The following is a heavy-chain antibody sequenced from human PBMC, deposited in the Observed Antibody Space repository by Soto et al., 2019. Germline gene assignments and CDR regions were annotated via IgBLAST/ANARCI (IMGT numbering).Heavy chain of an antibody. CDR3: ARDRGAARYYYYYYGTDV. V-gene: IGHV1-69*13. Sequence: ASVKVSCKASGGTFSSYAISWVRQAPGQGLEWMGGIIPIFGTANYAQKFQGRVTITADESTSTAYMELSSLRSEDTAVYYCARDRGAARYYYYYYGTDVWGQGTTVTVSS. D-gene: IGHD6-6*01. CDR2: IIPIFGTA. J-gene: IGHJ6*02. CDR1: GGTFSSYA.